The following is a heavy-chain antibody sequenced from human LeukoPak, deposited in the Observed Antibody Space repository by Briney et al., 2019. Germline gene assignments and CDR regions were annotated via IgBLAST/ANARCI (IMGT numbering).Heavy chain of an antibody. D-gene: IGHD5-12*01. CDR3: ARRVSSSGFDAFDV. Sequence: GESLKISCKGSGYSFTSYWIGWVRQMPGKGLEWMGIIYPGDSDTRYSPSFQGQVTMSADKSISTPYLQWSSPKASDTAMYYCARRVSSSGFDAFDVWGHGTMVTVSS. J-gene: IGHJ3*01. V-gene: IGHV5-51*01. CDR1: GYSFTSYW. CDR2: IYPGDSDT.